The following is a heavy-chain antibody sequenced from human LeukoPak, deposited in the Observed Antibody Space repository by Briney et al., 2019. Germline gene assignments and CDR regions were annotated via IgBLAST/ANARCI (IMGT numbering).Heavy chain of an antibody. J-gene: IGHJ4*02. CDR3: ARGGSSSWKHFDY. V-gene: IGHV1-2*04. CDR2: INPNSGGT. CDR1: GNTFTGYY. Sequence: ASVKVSCKASGNTFTGYYMHWVRQAPGQGLEWMGWINPNSGGTNYAQKFQGWVTMTRDTSISTAYMELSRLRSDDTAVYYCARGGSSSWKHFDYWGQGTLVTVSS. D-gene: IGHD6-13*01.